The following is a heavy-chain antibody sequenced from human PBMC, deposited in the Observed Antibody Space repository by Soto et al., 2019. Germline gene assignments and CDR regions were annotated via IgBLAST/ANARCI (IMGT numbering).Heavy chain of an antibody. CDR3: AKSYEMGSTYYFDY. V-gene: IGHV3-9*01. D-gene: IGHD3-16*01. CDR2: ISWNSGRL. Sequence: EVQLVESGGGLVQPGRSLRLSCVASGFTFGDYAMSWVRQVPGKGLEWVSTISWNSGRLTYSDSVKGRFTISRDNAKNSLFLQMNSLRPEDTALYHCAKSYEMGSTYYFDYWGQGTLVTVSS. CDR1: GFTFGDYA. J-gene: IGHJ4*02.